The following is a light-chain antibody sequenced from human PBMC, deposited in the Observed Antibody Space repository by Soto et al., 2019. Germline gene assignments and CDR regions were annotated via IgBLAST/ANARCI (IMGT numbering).Light chain of an antibody. J-gene: IGKJ1*01. CDR3: HQYNNWWT. CDR1: QTAYNN. Sequence: EIVMTQSPATLSVSPGERATLSCRASQTAYNNLAWYQQKPGQAPRLLIYGASTSATGIPARFSGSGSATEFTLTISSLQSADFAVYYCHQYNNWWTFGQGTKVDIK. CDR2: GAS. V-gene: IGKV3-15*01.